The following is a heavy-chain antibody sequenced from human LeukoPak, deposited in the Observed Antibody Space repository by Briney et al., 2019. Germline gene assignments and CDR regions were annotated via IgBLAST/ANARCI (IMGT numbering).Heavy chain of an antibody. Sequence: PGGSLRLSCAASGFTFSSYAMSWVRQAPGKGLEWVSAISGSGGSTYYADSVKGRFTISRDNSKNTLYLQMNSLRAEDTAVYYCAKDSYDYVSGSYRQSYYFDYWGQGTLVTVSS. V-gene: IGHV3-23*01. CDR2: ISGSGGST. J-gene: IGHJ4*02. D-gene: IGHD3-16*02. CDR1: GFTFSSYA. CDR3: AKDSYDYVSGSYRQSYYFDY.